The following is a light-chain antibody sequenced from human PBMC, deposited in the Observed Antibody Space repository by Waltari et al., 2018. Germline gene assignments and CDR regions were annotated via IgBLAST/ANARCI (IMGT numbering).Light chain of an antibody. CDR3: QQYGRSPRT. V-gene: IGKV3-20*01. Sequence: ELVLTQSPGTLSLSPGERATLSCRASQSVTSGYLAWHQQKPGQAPRLLIFGASRRATGIPDRFSGSGSGTDFTLTISRLEPEDFAVYYCQQYGRSPRTFGQGTKVEIK. CDR1: QSVTSGY. J-gene: IGKJ1*01. CDR2: GAS.